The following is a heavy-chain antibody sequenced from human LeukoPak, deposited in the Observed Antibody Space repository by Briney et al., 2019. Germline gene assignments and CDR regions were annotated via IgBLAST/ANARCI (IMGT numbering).Heavy chain of an antibody. CDR1: GGSISSYY. D-gene: IGHD5-12*01. CDR3: ARDIPTQWPRTSGYFDY. V-gene: IGHV4-4*07. Sequence: ASETLSLTCTVSGGSISSYYWSWIRQPAGKGLEWIGRIYTSGSTNYNPSLKSRVTMSVDTSKNQFSLKLSSVTAADTAVYYCARDIPTQWPRTSGYFDYWGQGTLVTVSS. CDR2: IYTSGST. J-gene: IGHJ4*02.